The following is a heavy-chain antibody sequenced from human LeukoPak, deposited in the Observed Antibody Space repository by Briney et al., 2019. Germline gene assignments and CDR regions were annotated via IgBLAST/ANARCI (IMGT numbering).Heavy chain of an antibody. J-gene: IGHJ4*02. CDR1: GFTFSDYV. Sequence: GGSLRLTCAASGFTFSDYVMHRVRQAPGKGLEWVAVISYDGSNKYYADSVKGRFTISRDNSKNTLYLQMNSLRAEDTAVYYCAKYRAELGFEYWGQGTLVTVSS. D-gene: IGHD1-26*01. CDR2: ISYDGSNK. CDR3: AKYRAELGFEY. V-gene: IGHV3-30*18.